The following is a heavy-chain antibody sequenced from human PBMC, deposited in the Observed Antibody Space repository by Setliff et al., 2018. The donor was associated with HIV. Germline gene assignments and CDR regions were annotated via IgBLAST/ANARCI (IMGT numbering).Heavy chain of an antibody. CDR1: GFTFSSYG. CDR2: IWYDGSSK. CDR3: ARVVGVAPYYYMDV. J-gene: IGHJ6*03. D-gene: IGHD2-15*01. Sequence: SLRLSCAASGFTFSSYGMQWVRQAPGKGLEWVAIIWYDGSSKYYADSVKGRFTISRDTSKDTLYLQMNRLRAEDTAVYYCARVVGVAPYYYMDVWGKGTTVTVSS. V-gene: IGHV3-33*01.